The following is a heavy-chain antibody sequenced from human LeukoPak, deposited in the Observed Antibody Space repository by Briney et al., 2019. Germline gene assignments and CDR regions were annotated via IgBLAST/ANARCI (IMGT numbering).Heavy chain of an antibody. V-gene: IGHV3-48*01. CDR2: ISSSSSTI. Sequence: AGGSLRLSCAAPGFTFSSYGMNWVRQAPGKGLEWVSYISSSSSTIYYADSVKGRFTISRDNAKNSLYLQMNSLRAEDTAVYYCASSSSWILWGQGTLVTVSS. D-gene: IGHD6-13*01. CDR3: ASSSSWIL. J-gene: IGHJ4*02. CDR1: GFTFSSYG.